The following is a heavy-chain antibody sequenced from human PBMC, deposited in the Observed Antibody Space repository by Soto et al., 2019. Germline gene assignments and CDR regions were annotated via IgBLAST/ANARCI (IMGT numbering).Heavy chain of an antibody. D-gene: IGHD3-10*01. CDR2: ISGGGDAT. CDR1: GFTFNNYA. Sequence: EVQLVESGGGLVQPGGSLRLSCAASGFTFNNYAMTWVRQAPGKGLEWVSAISGGGDATSDADSVNGRCSVYRAGSKNTLYLQMSSMRVEDTALYYCAKGRVGSGSLPRRVDFWGQGTLVTVAS. CDR3: AKGRVGSGSLPRRVDF. J-gene: IGHJ4*02. V-gene: IGHV3-23*04.